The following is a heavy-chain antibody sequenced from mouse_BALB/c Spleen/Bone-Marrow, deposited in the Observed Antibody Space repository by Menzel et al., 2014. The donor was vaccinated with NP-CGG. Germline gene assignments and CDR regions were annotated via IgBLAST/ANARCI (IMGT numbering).Heavy chain of an antibody. Sequence: QVQLQQSGAELMKPGASVKISYKATGYTFSNYWIEWIKQRPGHGLEWIGEILPGGGSTKYNEKFKDKATFTADTSSKTAYMQLSSLTSEDSAVYYCARSGYGYYAMDYWGQGTSVTVSS. D-gene: IGHD2-2*01. CDR1: GYTFSNYW. J-gene: IGHJ4*01. CDR2: ILPGGGST. CDR3: ARSGYGYYAMDY. V-gene: IGHV1-9*01.